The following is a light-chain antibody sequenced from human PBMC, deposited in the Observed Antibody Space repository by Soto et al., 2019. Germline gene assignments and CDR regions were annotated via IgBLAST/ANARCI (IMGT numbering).Light chain of an antibody. Sequence: SALTQPPSVSGSPGQSVTISCTGTSSDVGSYNRVSWYQQPPGTAPKLMIYDVSNRPSGVPDRFSGSKSGNTASLTISGLQAEDEADYYCSSYTSSSTYVFGTWTKLTVL. CDR3: SSYTSSSTYV. J-gene: IGLJ1*01. CDR2: DVS. V-gene: IGLV2-18*02. CDR1: SSDVGSYNR.